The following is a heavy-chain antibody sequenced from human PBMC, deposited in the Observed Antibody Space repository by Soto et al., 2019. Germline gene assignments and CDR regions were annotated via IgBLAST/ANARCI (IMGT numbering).Heavy chain of an antibody. CDR1: GFTFSSYA. Sequence: GGSLRLSCAAPGFTFSSYAVSWVRQAPGKGPEWISSISGSGSTIYYADSVKGRFTISRDNSKNTLYLQMSSLRAEDTAVYYCAKVFYYYDSSGYYYFDYWGKGTLVTVSS. CDR3: AKVFYYYDSSGYYYFDY. D-gene: IGHD3-22*01. CDR2: ISGSGSTI. J-gene: IGHJ4*02. V-gene: IGHV3-23*01.